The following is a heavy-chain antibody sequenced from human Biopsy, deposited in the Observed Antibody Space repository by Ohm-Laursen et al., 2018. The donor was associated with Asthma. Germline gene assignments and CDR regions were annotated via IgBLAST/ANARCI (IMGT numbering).Heavy chain of an antibody. Sequence: SLRLSCAASGFTFSNYGMHWVRQAPGKGLDWVAVISFDGSNKNYTDSVKGRFTISRDNSRNTLHLQMNSLRAEDTAVYYCAKDVFPGWELRRGPDYWGQGAPVTVSS. J-gene: IGHJ4*02. V-gene: IGHV3-30*18. CDR2: ISFDGSNK. CDR1: GFTFSNYG. CDR3: AKDVFPGWELRRGPDY. D-gene: IGHD1-26*01.